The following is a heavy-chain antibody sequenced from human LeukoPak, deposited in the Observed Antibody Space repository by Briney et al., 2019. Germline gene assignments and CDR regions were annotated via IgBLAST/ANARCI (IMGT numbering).Heavy chain of an antibody. CDR1: GGSISTSNYY. Sequence: PSETLSLTCTVSGGSISTSNYYWGWIRQPPGKGLEWIGNIFYSGSTYYSPSLRSRVTISVDTSKNQFSLKLSSVTAADTAVYYCARDPDYGDDTGSWGQGTLVTVSS. CDR2: IFYSGST. CDR3: ARDPDYGDDTGS. J-gene: IGHJ4*02. D-gene: IGHD4-17*01. V-gene: IGHV4-39*07.